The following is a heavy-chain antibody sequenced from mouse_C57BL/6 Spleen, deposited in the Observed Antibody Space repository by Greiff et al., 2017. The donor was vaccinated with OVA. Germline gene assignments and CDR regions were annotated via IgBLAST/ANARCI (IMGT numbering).Heavy chain of an antibody. J-gene: IGHJ1*03. CDR1: GYTFTAYE. CDR3: TRGDYDWYFDV. V-gene: IGHV1-15*01. D-gene: IGHD2-4*01. Sequence: QVQLQQSGAGLVRPGASLTLSCKASGYTFTAYEMPWLRQTPLHGLEWIGSIGPETGDTAYNQKFKGKAILTADKSTSTAYMELRSLTSEDSAVYYCTRGDYDWYFDVWGTGTTVTVSS. CDR2: IGPETGDT.